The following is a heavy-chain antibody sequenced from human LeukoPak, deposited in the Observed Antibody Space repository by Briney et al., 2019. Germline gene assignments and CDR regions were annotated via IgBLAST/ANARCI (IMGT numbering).Heavy chain of an antibody. V-gene: IGHV5-51*01. J-gene: IGHJ3*02. D-gene: IGHD3-22*01. CDR3: ARPYDYYDSSGYDAFDI. CDR1: GYSFTSYW. Sequence: GESLQISCKGSGYSFTSYWIGWVRQMPGKGLEWMGIIYPGDSDTRYSPSFQGQVTISADKPISTAYLQWSSLKASDTAMYYCARPYDYYDSSGYDAFDIWGQGTMVTVSS. CDR2: IYPGDSDT.